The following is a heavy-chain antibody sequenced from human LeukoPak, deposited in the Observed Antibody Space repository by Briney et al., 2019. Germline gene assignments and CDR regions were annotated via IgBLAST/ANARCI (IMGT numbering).Heavy chain of an antibody. Sequence: GGSLRLSCAASGFTFSSYAMSWVRQAPGKELEWVSVISGSDGSTYYADSVKGRFTISRDNSKSTLYLQMNSLRAEDTAEYYCAKDKKYYDSSGSTYYYYGMDVWGQGTTVTVSS. CDR3: AKDKKYYDSSGSTYYYYGMDV. V-gene: IGHV3-23*01. CDR1: GFTFSSYA. J-gene: IGHJ6*02. D-gene: IGHD3-22*01. CDR2: ISGSDGST.